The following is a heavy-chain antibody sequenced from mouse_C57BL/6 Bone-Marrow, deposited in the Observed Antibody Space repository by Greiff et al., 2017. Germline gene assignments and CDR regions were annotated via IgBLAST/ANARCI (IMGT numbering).Heavy chain of an antibody. CDR3: ARDSYYGSSFYWYFDV. CDR2: ISDGGSYT. Sequence: DVKLVESGGGLVKPGGSLKLSCAASGFTFSSYAMSWVRQTPEKRLAWVATISDGGSYTYYPDNVKGRFTISRDNAKNNLYLQMSHLKSEDKAMYYCARDSYYGSSFYWYFDVWGTGTTVTVSS. D-gene: IGHD1-1*01. J-gene: IGHJ1*03. CDR1: GFTFSSYA. V-gene: IGHV5-4*01.